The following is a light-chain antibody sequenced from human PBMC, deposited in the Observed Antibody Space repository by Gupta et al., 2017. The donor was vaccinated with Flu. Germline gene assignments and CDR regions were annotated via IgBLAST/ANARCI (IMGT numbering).Light chain of an antibody. CDR1: QSVSRY. CDR3: QQRRNEIT. V-gene: IGKV3-11*01. J-gene: IGKJ5*01. CDR2: DAS. Sequence: EIVLTQSPANLSLPPGERATLSCRDSQSVSRYLEWYQHKPGQAPRLLIYDASQRATGITDRFSGGGYETDFTLSSSSREDEDCAVYYGQQRRNEITFGQGTRVEIK.